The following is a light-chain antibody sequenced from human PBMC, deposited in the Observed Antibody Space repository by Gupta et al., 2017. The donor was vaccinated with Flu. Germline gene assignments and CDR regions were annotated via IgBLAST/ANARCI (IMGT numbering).Light chain of an antibody. CDR2: GAS. CDR3: QHYNNWPPALT. V-gene: IGKV3-15*01. CDR1: QSVSSN. Sequence: EIVMTQSPATLSVSPGKRATLSCRASQSVSSNLAWYQQKTGQAHRLLISGASTRATGIPARFSGSGSGTEFTLTIGRLQSEDFSVYYCQHYNNWPPALTVGGGTKVEIK. J-gene: IGKJ4*01.